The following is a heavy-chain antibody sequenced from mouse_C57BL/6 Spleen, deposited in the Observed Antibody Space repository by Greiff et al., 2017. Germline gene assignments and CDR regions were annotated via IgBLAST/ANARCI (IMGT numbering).Heavy chain of an antibody. CDR2: IDPADGYT. CDR3: ARTSLWLGHDY. CDR1: GFTFTSYW. D-gene: IGHD2-2*01. V-gene: IGHV1-59*01. J-gene: IGHJ2*01. Sequence: VQLQQSGAELVRPGTSVKLSCTASGFTFTSYWMHWVKQRPGQGLEWIGMIDPADGYTNYKRKFKGKATITVDTSSSTGYLQLSSLTSEDTAFYYCARTSLWLGHDYWGPGTTLTVST.